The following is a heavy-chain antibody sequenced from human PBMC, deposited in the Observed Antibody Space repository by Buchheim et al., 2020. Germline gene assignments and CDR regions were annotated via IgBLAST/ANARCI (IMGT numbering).Heavy chain of an antibody. Sequence: QVQLVESGGGVVQPGRSLRLSCAASGFTFSSYGMHWVRQAPGKGLEWVAFIRYDGSNKYYADSVKGRFTISRDNSKNTLYLQMNSLRAEDTAVYYCASLTVTNSNNWFDPWGQGTL. V-gene: IGHV3-30*02. J-gene: IGHJ5*02. CDR3: ASLTVTNSNNWFDP. D-gene: IGHD4-11*01. CDR2: IRYDGSNK. CDR1: GFTFSSYG.